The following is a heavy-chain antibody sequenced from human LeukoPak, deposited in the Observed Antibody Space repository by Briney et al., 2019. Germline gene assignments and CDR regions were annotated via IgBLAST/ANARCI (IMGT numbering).Heavy chain of an antibody. CDR2: IYYSGST. J-gene: IGHJ3*02. CDR1: GGSISSSSYY. CDR3: ARDHRGAFDI. Sequence: SETLSHTCTVSGGSISSSSYYWGWIRQPPGKGLEWIGSIYYSGSTYYNPSLKSRVTISVDTSKNQFSLKLSSVTAADTAVYYCARDHRGAFDIWGQGTMVTVSS. V-gene: IGHV4-39*07.